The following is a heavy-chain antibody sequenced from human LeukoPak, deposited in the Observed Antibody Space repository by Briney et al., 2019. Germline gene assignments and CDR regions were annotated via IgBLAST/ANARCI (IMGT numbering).Heavy chain of an antibody. CDR3: ARALIGDYDKLDY. J-gene: IGHJ4*02. V-gene: IGHV3-48*01. Sequence: PGGSLRLSCAAFGFTVSSNYMSWVRQAPGKGLEWVSYISGSSSTIYYADSVKGRFTISRDNAKNSLYLQMNSLRAEDTAVYHCARALIGDYDKLDYWGQGTLVTVSS. D-gene: IGHD4-17*01. CDR1: GFTVSSNY. CDR2: ISGSSSTI.